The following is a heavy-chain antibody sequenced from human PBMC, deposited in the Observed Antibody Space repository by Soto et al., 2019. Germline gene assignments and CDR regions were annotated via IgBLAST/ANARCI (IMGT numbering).Heavy chain of an antibody. V-gene: IGHV6-1*01. CDR1: GDSVSNNTTG. Sequence: PXQPLSLTCAISGDSVSNNTTGCNLIRHSPSRGLEWLGRTYYRSKWYNDYAVSVKSRIIINPDTSKNQFSLQLSSVTPEDTAVYYCARERYGDYGRGTFDIWGQGTMVTVSS. CDR3: ARERYGDYGRGTFDI. CDR2: TYYRSKWYN. D-gene: IGHD4-17*01. J-gene: IGHJ3*02.